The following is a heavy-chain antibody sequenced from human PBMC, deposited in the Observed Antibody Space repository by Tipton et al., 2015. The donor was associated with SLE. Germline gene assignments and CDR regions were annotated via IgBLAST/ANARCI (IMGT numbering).Heavy chain of an antibody. V-gene: IGHV4-31*03. CDR2: MYYSGST. Sequence: TLSLTCTVSGGSISSGGYYWSWIRQHPGKGLEWIGYMYYSGSTYYNPSLKSRVSISVDTSKNQFSLKLSSLTAADTAVYYCARKAVVPAPIRDYYGMDVWGQGTTVTVSS. CDR1: GGSISSGGYY. CDR3: ARKAVVPAPIRDYYGMDV. J-gene: IGHJ6*02. D-gene: IGHD2-2*01.